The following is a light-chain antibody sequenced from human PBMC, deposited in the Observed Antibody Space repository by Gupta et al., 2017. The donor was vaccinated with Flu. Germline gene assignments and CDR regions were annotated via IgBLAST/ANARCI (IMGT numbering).Light chain of an antibody. J-gene: IGKJ4*01. CDR3: QQYRHSPRLS. CDR2: ATS. Sequence: TATLSCRASQSVSSSFLAWYQQKPGQAPRLLIYATSSRATGIPGRFGGSGSGTDFTLTISRLEPEDFAVYYCQQYRHSPRLSFGGGTKVEI. CDR1: QSVSSSF. V-gene: IGKV3-20*01.